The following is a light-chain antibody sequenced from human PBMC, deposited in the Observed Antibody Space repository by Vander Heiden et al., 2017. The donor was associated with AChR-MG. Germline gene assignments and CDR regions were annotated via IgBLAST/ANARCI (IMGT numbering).Light chain of an antibody. CDR1: QTVSSNY. V-gene: IGKV3-20*01. Sequence: EIVLTQSPGTLSLSPGERATLSCRASQTVSSNYLAWYRQKPGQAPRLLIYGVSNRATGIPDRFSGSGSGTDFTLTISRLEPEDFAVYFCQQYGTSPPYTFGPGTKLEIK. CDR2: GVS. CDR3: QQYGTSPPYT. J-gene: IGKJ2*01.